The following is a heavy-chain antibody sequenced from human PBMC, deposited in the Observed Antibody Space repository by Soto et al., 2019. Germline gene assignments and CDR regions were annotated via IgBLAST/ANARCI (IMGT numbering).Heavy chain of an antibody. CDR2: IYSGGST. V-gene: IGHV3-66*01. J-gene: IGHJ6*02. CDR3: ARDRTAVAGTFKYPLVYYYGMDV. D-gene: IGHD6-19*01. Sequence: EVQLVESGGVVVQPGGSLRLSCAASGFTFDDYTMHWVRQGPGKGLEWVSVIYSGGSTYYADSVKGRFTISRDNSKNTLYLQMNSLRAEDTAVYYCARDRTAVAGTFKYPLVYYYGMDVWGQGTTVTVSS. CDR1: GFTFDDYT.